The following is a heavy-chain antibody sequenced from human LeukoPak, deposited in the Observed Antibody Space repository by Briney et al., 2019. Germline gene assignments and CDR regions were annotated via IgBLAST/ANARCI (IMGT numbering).Heavy chain of an antibody. J-gene: IGHJ4*02. D-gene: IGHD3-10*01. CDR2: IHNSGTT. V-gene: IGHV4-34*01. Sequence: PSETLSLTCAVSGGPFSGYFWSWTRQSSGKGLEWIGEIHNSGTTNYNPSLNSRVTISEDTSKNQFYLNLSSVTAADTAVYYCAKTYYYNLGSFPFDFWGQGTLVTVSS. CDR3: AKTYYYNLGSFPFDF. CDR1: GGPFSGYF.